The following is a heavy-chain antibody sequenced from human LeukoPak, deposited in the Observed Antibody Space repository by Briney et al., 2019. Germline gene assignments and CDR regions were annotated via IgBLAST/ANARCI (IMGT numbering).Heavy chain of an antibody. CDR2: ITTSSDDT. CDR3: VRDMTARSWHAFDS. V-gene: IGHV3-48*03. CDR1: GFTFSSHD. J-gene: IGHJ4*02. Sequence: GGSLRLSCAASGFTFSSHDMDWVRQAPGKGLEWISHITTSSDDTHYADSVKGRFIISRDNVKASLYLQMNSLRAEDTAVYYCVRDMTARSWHAFDSWGRGTLVTVSS. D-gene: IGHD6-13*01.